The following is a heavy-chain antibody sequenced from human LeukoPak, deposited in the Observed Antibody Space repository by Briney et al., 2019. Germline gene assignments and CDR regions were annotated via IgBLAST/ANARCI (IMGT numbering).Heavy chain of an antibody. D-gene: IGHD6-19*01. CDR3: ARSYNSAWLDY. V-gene: IGHV3-53*04. J-gene: IGHJ4*02. Sequence: GWSLRLSCAASGFTVSSSYMSWVRPAPGKGLAWVSIVYSGGSIYYADSVKGRFTTSRHNSNNTLDLQMNSLRTEDTAMYYCARSYNSAWLDYWGQGTLVTVSS. CDR2: VYSGGSI. CDR1: GFTVSSSY.